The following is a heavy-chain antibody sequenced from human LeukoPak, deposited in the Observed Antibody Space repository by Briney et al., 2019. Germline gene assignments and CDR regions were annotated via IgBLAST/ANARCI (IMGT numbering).Heavy chain of an antibody. CDR2: IYYSGST. J-gene: IGHJ4*02. D-gene: IGHD3-9*01. CDR3: ARDNPYYDILTGYRAFDY. CDR1: GGSISSGDYY. Sequence: PSETLSLTCTVSGGSISSGDYYWSWIRQPPGKGLEWIGYIYYSGSTYYNPSLKSRVTMSVDTSKNQFSLKLSSVTAADTAVYYCARDNPYYDILTGYRAFDYWGQGTLVTVSS. V-gene: IGHV4-30-4*01.